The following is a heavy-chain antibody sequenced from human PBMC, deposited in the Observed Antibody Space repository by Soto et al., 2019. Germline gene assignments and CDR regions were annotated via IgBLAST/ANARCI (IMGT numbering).Heavy chain of an antibody. CDR1: GFIFDDYA. V-gene: IGHV3-9*01. J-gene: IGHJ6*02. Sequence: EEQLVESGGGLVQPGRSPRLSCAASGFIFDDYAMHWVRRPPGNGLEWVSGISWNSGSIGYADSVKARFTISRDNDKKTLYLQMNSLRAEDTALYYCAKDISGRGSFYYYYGMDVWGQGTTVTVSS. D-gene: IGHD1-26*01. CDR3: AKDISGRGSFYYYYGMDV. CDR2: ISWNSGSI.